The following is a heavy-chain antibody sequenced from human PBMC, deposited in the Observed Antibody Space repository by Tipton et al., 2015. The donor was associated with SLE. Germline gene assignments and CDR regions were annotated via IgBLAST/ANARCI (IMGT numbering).Heavy chain of an antibody. J-gene: IGHJ3*02. CDR2: ISSSSSYI. D-gene: IGHD2-15*01. CDR1: GFTFSSYS. Sequence: SLRLSCAASGFTFSSYSMNWVRQAPGKGLEWVSSISSSSSYIYYADSVKGRFTISRDNAKNSLYLQMNSLRAEDTAVYYCARGVVVVAATYAFDIWGQGTMVTVSS. CDR3: ARGVVVVAATYAFDI. V-gene: IGHV3-21*01.